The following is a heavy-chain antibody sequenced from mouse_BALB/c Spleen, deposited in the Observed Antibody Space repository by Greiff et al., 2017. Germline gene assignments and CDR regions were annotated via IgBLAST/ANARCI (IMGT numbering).Heavy chain of an antibody. CDR3: ARHSDNPFAY. V-gene: IGHV5-6*01. CDR1: GFTFSSYG. D-gene: IGHD6-1*01. Sequence: EVHLVESGGDLVKPGGSLKLSCAASGFTFSSYGMSWVRQTPDKRLEWVATISSGGSYTYYPDSVKGRFTISRDNAKNTLYLQMSSLKSEDTAMYYCARHSDNPFAYWGQGTLVTVSA. J-gene: IGHJ3*01. CDR2: ISSGGSYT.